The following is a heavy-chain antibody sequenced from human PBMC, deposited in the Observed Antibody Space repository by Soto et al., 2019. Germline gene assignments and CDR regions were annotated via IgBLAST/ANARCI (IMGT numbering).Heavy chain of an antibody. CDR2: IYHSGST. D-gene: IGHD3-3*01. CDR1: GGSISSSNW. Sequence: ASETLSLTCAVSGGSISSSNWWSWVRQPPGKGLEWIGEIYHSGSTNYNPSLKSRVTISVDKSKNQFSLKLSSVTAADTAVYYCAVLRFLEWSPVRWGQGTLVTVSS. V-gene: IGHV4-4*02. CDR3: AVLRFLEWSPVR. J-gene: IGHJ4*02.